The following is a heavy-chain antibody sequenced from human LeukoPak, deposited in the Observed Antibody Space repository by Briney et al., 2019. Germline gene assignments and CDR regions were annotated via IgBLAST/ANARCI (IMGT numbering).Heavy chain of an antibody. CDR1: GYTFINYD. CDR2: MNPNSGNT. D-gene: IGHD5-12*01. V-gene: IGHV1-8*01. J-gene: IGHJ4*02. CDR3: ARVRYSGYDFFDY. Sequence: GASVKVSCKASGYTFINYDINWVRQATGQGLEWMGWMNPNSGNTGYAQKFQGRVTMTRNTSISTAYMELSSLRSEDTAVYYCARVRYSGYDFFDYWGQGTLVTVSS.